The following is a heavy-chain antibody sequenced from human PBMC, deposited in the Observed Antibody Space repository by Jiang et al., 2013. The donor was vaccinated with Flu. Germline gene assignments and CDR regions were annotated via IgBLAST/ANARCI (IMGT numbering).Heavy chain of an antibody. Sequence: LLKPSETLSLTCAVYGGSFSGYYWSWIRQPPGKGLEWIGEINHSGSTNYNPPLKSRVTISVDTSKNQFSLKLSSVTAADTAVYYCARGVSQGWGQGTLVTVSS. CDR3: ARGVSQG. J-gene: IGHJ4*02. V-gene: IGHV4-34*01. CDR1: GGSFSGYY. CDR2: INHSGST.